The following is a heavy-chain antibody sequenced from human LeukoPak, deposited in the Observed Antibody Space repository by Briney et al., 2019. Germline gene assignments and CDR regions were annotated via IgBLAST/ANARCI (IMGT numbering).Heavy chain of an antibody. D-gene: IGHD6-19*01. Sequence: SETLSLTCTVSGGSISSSSYYWGWIRQPPGKGLEWIGSIYHSGSTYYNPSLKSRVTISVDTSKNQFSLRLSSVTAADTAVYYCASDSSGWYVVDYWGQGTLVTVSS. CDR1: GGSISSSSYY. CDR2: IYHSGST. J-gene: IGHJ4*02. CDR3: ASDSSGWYVVDY. V-gene: IGHV4-39*07.